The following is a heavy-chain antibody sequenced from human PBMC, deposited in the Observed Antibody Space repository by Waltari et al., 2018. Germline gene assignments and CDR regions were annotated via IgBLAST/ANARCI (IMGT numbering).Heavy chain of an antibody. J-gene: IGHJ4*02. V-gene: IGHV1-69*04. CDR2: IIPILGIA. CDR3: ARDHLTGYSSGWFDY. Sequence: QVQLVQSGAEVKKPGSSVKVSCKASGGTFSSYAISWVRQAPGQGLEWRGGIIPILGIANYAQKFQGRVTITADESTSTAYMELSSLRSEDTAVYYCARDHLTGYSSGWFDYWGQGTLVTVSS. D-gene: IGHD6-19*01. CDR1: GGTFSSYA.